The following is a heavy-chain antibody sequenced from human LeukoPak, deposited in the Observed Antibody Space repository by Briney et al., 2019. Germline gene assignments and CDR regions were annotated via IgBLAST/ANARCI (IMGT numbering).Heavy chain of an antibody. D-gene: IGHD2-8*01. CDR1: GFTFSSYA. CDR3: AIGPWSFGGMDV. V-gene: IGHV3-30-3*01. Sequence: QAGGSLRLSCAASGFTFSSYAMHWVRQAPGKGLEWVAVISYDGSNKYYADSVKGRFTISRDNSKNTLYLQMNSLRADDTAIYYCAIGPWSFGGMDVWGQGTTVTVSS. J-gene: IGHJ6*02. CDR2: ISYDGSNK.